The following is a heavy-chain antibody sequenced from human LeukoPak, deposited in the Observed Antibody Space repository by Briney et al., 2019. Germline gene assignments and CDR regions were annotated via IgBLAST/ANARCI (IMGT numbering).Heavy chain of an antibody. Sequence: GGSLRLSCAASGFTFSSYGMHWVRQAPGKGLEWMAVISYDGSNKYYADSVKGRFTISRDNSKNTLYLQMNSLRAEDTAVFYCAKDSGRRYFDWLFDYWGQGTLVTVSS. CDR3: AKDSGRRYFDWLFDY. CDR1: GFTFSSYG. CDR2: ISYDGSNK. V-gene: IGHV3-30*18. D-gene: IGHD3-9*01. J-gene: IGHJ4*02.